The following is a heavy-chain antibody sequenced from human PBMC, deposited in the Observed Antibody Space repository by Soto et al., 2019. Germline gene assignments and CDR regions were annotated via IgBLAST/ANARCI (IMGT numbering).Heavy chain of an antibody. CDR3: ARTCSGGSCYVPTAF. V-gene: IGHV4-39*02. J-gene: IGHJ4*02. CDR2: ISYSGTT. Sequence: QLQLQESGPGLVKPSETLSLTCTVSGGSISNNDYYWGWIRQPPGKGLEWIGSISYSGTTYYNPSLNSRVTISVDTSNNRFSLKLSSVTAADTAGYYCARTCSGGSCYVPTAFWGQGTLVTVSS. CDR1: GGSISNNDYY. D-gene: IGHD2-15*01.